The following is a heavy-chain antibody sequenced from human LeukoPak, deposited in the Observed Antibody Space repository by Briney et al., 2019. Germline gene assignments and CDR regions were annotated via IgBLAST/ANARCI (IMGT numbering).Heavy chain of an antibody. V-gene: IGHV3-53*01. CDR1: GITVKSNY. Sequence: PGGSLRLSCAASGITVKSNYMSWVRQAPGKGLEWVSVLYSGGSTYYADSVKGRFTISRDNAKNSLYLQMNSLRAEDTAVYYCARAKRVVVAATPSAYFDYWGQGILVTVSS. J-gene: IGHJ4*02. CDR2: LYSGGST. D-gene: IGHD2-15*01. CDR3: ARAKRVVVAATPSAYFDY.